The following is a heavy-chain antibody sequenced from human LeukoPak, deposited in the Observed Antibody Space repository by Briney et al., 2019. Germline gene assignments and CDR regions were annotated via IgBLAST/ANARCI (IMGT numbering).Heavy chain of an antibody. CDR2: INPNSGGT. CDR1: GYTFTGYY. Sequence: ASVKVSCKASGYTFTGYYMHWVRQAPGQGLEWMGWINPNSGGTNYAQKFQGRVTMTRDTSISTAYMELSRLRSDDTAVYYCARDEYDYVWGSYRTDDYFDYWGQGTLVTVSS. J-gene: IGHJ4*02. D-gene: IGHD3-16*02. CDR3: ARDEYDYVWGSYRTDDYFDY. V-gene: IGHV1-2*02.